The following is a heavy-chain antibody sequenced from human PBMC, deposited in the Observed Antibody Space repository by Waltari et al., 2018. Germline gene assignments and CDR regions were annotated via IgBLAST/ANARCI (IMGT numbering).Heavy chain of an antibody. CDR1: GDSISGTYW. V-gene: IGHV4-4*02. J-gene: IGHJ4*02. D-gene: IGHD2-15*01. CDR3: ARDRGRGLYLDS. Sequence: QVQLQESGAGLVKPSGTLSVTLAASGDSISGTYWWGWVRQPPGKGLGWNGQSQGSGRSNYNPSLESRVTVSIDTSNNHFSRKVTSATAADTAVYYCARDRGRGLYLDSWGQGTLVTVSP. CDR2: SQGSGRS.